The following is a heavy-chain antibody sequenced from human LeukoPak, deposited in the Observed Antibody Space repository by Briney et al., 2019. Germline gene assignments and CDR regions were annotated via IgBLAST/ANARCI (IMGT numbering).Heavy chain of an antibody. D-gene: IGHD3-10*01. CDR3: ARHYDSGTYPLDY. CDR1: GGSISSYY. J-gene: IGHJ4*02. CDR2: IYYSGST. Sequence: SSETLSLTCTVSGGSISSYYWSWIRQPPGKGLEWIGYIYYSGSTNYNPSLKSRVTISVDMSKNQFSLKLSSVTAADTAVYYCARHYDSGTYPLDYWGQGTLVTVSS. V-gene: IGHV4-59*01.